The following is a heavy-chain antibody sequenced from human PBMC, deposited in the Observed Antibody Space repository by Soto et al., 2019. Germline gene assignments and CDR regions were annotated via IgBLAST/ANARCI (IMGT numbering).Heavy chain of an antibody. CDR3: ASEYGSGFQVY. J-gene: IGHJ4*02. V-gene: IGHV3-48*03. D-gene: IGHD3-10*01. Sequence: DMNRVPQAPGKGLEWFSYISSGGGTTYYADSVKCRFTISRDNAKNSLYLQMNSLRAEDTALYYCASEYGSGFQVYWGQGTLVTVSS. CDR2: ISSGGGTT. CDR1: D.